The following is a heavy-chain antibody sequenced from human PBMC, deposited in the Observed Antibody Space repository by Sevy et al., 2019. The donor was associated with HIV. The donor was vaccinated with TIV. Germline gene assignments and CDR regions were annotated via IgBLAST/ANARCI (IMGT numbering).Heavy chain of an antibody. V-gene: IGHV3-43D*03. Sequence: GGSLRLSCAASGFTFGDYSMYWVRQVPGKGLEWVSVITWDGGSAYYSASVEGRFTISRDNIKDFLHLQMNSLTPDDSALYFCAKGRSVGYNHGTATWIPDHWGPGTLVTVSS. J-gene: IGHJ5*02. CDR3: AKGRSVGYNHGTATWIPDH. CDR2: ITWDGGSA. CDR1: GFTFGDYS. D-gene: IGHD5-12*01.